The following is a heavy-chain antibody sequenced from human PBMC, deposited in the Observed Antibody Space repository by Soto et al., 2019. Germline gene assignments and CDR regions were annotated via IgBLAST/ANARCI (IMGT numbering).Heavy chain of an antibody. D-gene: IGHD3-9*01. CDR1: GFTFSSYS. V-gene: IGHV3-48*01. CDR2: ISSSSSTI. Sequence: GGSLRLSCAASGFTFSSYSMNWVRQAPGKGLEWVSYISSSSSTIYYADSVKGRFTISRDNAKNSLYLQMNSLRAEDTAVYYCARDWWDYDILTGYYGYWGQGTLVTVSS. CDR3: ARDWWDYDILTGYYGY. J-gene: IGHJ4*02.